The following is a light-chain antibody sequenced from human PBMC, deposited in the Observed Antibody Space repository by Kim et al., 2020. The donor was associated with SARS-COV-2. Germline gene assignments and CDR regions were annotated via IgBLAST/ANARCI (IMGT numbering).Light chain of an antibody. J-gene: IGKJ1*01. Sequence: SSVGDSVTITCRASQGISNSLAWYQQKPGKVPKLLIYAASTLQSGVPSRFSGSGSGTDFTLTVSSLQPEDVATYYCQRYDTAPRTFGQGTKVDIK. CDR2: AAS. CDR1: QGISNS. CDR3: QRYDTAPRT. V-gene: IGKV1-27*01.